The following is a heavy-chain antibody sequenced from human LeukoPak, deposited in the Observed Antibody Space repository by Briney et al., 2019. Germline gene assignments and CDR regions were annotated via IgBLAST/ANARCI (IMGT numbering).Heavy chain of an antibody. CDR1: GYTFTGYY. CDR3: ARARENYDFWSTNYYYYYMDV. Sequence: ASVKVSCKASGYTFTGYYMHWVRQAPGQGLEWMGRINPNGGGTNYAQKFQGRVTMTRDTSISTAYMELSSLRSEDTAVYYCARARENYDFWSTNYYYYYMDVWGKGTTVTVSS. V-gene: IGHV1-2*06. D-gene: IGHD3-3*01. J-gene: IGHJ6*03. CDR2: INPNGGGT.